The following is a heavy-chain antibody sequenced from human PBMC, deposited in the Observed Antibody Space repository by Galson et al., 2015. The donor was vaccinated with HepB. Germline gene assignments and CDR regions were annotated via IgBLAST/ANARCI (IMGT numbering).Heavy chain of an antibody. CDR3: ARISPYDSSGYSYGMDV. V-gene: IGHV2-70*11. J-gene: IGHJ6*02. Sequence: PALVKPTQTLTLTCTFSGFSLSTSGMCVSWIRQPPGKALEWLARIDWDDDKYYSTSLKTRLTISKDTSKNQVVLTMTNMDPVDTATYYCARISPYDSSGYSYGMDVWGQGTAVTVSS. CDR2: IDWDDDK. D-gene: IGHD3-22*01. CDR1: GFSLSTSGMC.